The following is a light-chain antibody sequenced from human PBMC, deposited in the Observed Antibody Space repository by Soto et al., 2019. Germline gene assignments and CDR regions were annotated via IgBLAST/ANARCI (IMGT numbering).Light chain of an antibody. CDR2: DAS. V-gene: IGKV3-20*01. CDR1: HSLSSKS. J-gene: IGKJ1*01. Sequence: IGLAQSRTTLSLPPGERAPLSCRASHSLSSKSLVWYQQKSGQAPRVLIYDASSRATGIPDRFSGSGSGTAFTLTIIRLEPEEFAVYFCQPYDPSPTFGQGTKVDIK. CDR3: QPYDPSPT.